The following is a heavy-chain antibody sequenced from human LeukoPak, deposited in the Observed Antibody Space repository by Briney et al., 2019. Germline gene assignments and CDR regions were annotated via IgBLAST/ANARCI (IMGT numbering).Heavy chain of an antibody. V-gene: IGHV4-61*08. CDR2: IYYSGST. CDR3: ARATSGWMDWYFDL. J-gene: IGHJ2*01. Sequence: SETLSLTCAVSGGSISRGGYSWSWIRQPPGKGLEWIGYIYYSGSTNYNPSLKSRVTISVDTSKNQFSLQLSSVTAADTAVYYCARATSGWMDWYFDLWGRGTLVTVSS. D-gene: IGHD6-19*01. CDR1: GGSISRGGYS.